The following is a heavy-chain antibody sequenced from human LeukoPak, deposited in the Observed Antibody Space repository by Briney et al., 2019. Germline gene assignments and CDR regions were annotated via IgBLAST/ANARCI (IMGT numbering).Heavy chain of an antibody. CDR1: GFTLSSCA. V-gene: IGHV3-23*01. J-gene: IGHJ4*02. D-gene: IGHD2-2*01. CDR3: AKSRALESFDY. CDR2: INTSGSGT. Sequence: PGGSLRLSCAASGFTLSSCAMHWVRRAPGKGLEWVSIINTSGSGTYYADSVKGRFTISRDNSKNTLYLQMNSLRAEDTAAYYCAKSRALESFDYWGQGTLVTVSS.